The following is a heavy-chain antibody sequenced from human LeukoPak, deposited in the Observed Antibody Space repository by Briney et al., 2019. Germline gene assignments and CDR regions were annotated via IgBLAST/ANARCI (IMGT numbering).Heavy chain of an antibody. Sequence: GGSLRLSCAASGFTVSGDYMSWVRQAPGKGLEWVSVIYSGGSTYYADSVKGRFTISRDNSKNTLYLQMNSLRAEDTAVYYCARGLPGHTSSMGYWGQGILVTVSS. CDR2: IYSGGST. CDR3: ARGLPGHTSSMGY. V-gene: IGHV3-53*01. CDR1: GFTVSGDY. D-gene: IGHD6-6*01. J-gene: IGHJ4*02.